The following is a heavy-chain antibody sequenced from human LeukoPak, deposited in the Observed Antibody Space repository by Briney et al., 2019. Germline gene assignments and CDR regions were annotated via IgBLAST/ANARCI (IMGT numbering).Heavy chain of an antibody. CDR2: SKAYCSGT. CDR3: ATWAFYHNLDV. V-gene: IGHV3-43*02. Sequence: WESLRLSCEASGVTISRYGMYWVRQGPGPGLELVSVSKAYCSGTFYADSVRGRFTTSRDNSKNSLYLQMNSLTSEDTALYYCATWAFYHNLDVWGHGTTVIVSS. J-gene: IGHJ6*02. D-gene: IGHD2/OR15-2a*01. CDR1: GVTISRYG.